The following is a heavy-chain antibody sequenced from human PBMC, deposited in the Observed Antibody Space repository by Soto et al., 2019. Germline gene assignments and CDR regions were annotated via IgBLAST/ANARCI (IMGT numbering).Heavy chain of an antibody. Sequence: QVQLVESGGGVVQPGRSLRLSCAASGFTFSSYAMHWVRQAPGKGLEWVAVISYDGSNKYYADSVKGRFTISRDNSNNTLYLQMNSLRAEDTAVYYCARRLGLYSSSWYSFDYWGQGTLVTVSS. CDR2: ISYDGSNK. V-gene: IGHV3-30-3*01. J-gene: IGHJ4*02. CDR1: GFTFSSYA. CDR3: ARRLGLYSSSWYSFDY. D-gene: IGHD6-13*01.